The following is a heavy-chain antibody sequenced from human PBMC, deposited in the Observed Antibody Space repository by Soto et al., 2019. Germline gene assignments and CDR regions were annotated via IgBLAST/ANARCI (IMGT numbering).Heavy chain of an antibody. V-gene: IGHV1-69*01. CDR2: IIPYYKPL. CDR3: ASGASRWHPYYVDS. CDR1: EGTFNSYA. D-gene: IGHD6-13*01. Sequence: QAQVVQSGAEVRKPGSSVKLSCKASEGTFNSYAIAWVRQAPGQGLEWMGGIIPYYKPLNYGQKLQDSVTNTSDAASHTVYRALSSLRSDDTAVYFCASGASRWHPYYVDSWAQGTLVTVSS. J-gene: IGHJ4*02.